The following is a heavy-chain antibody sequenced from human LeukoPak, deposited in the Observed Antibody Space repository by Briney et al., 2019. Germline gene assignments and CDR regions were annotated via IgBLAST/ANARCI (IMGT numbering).Heavy chain of an antibody. CDR2: ISNDGSKK. Sequence: GRSLRLSCAASGFTFSSYAIHWVRQAPGKGLDWVAVISNDGSKKYYADSVKGRFTISRDNSKNTLSLQVSSLRAEDTAVYYCAKDRYSYAFEYSDSWGQGTLVTVSS. CDR1: GFTFSSYA. CDR3: AKDRYSYAFEYSDS. D-gene: IGHD5-18*01. J-gene: IGHJ4*02. V-gene: IGHV3-30*04.